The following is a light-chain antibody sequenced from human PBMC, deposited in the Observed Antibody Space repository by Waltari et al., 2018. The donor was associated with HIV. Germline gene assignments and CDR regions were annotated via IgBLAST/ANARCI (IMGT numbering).Light chain of an antibody. CDR3: CSYAGNYPVL. CDR2: DVT. Sequence: QSALTQPRSVSGSPGQSVTISCTGTSSDVGGYNYVSWYQQNPGKAPKFIIYDVTKRPSGVPDRFPGSKSGNTASLTISGRQAEDEADYYCCSYAGNYPVLFGGGTKLTVL. CDR1: SSDVGGYNY. J-gene: IGLJ3*02. V-gene: IGLV2-11*01.